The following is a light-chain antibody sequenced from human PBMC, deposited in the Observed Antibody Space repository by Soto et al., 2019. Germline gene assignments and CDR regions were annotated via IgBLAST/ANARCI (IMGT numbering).Light chain of an antibody. CDR1: QSIDTW. CDR3: HQSYSAPPT. J-gene: IGKJ2*01. Sequence: DIQMTQSPSTLSASVGDRVIITCRASQSIDTWLAWYQHKPGRAPEVLISEATSLERGVPSRFSGSGSGTEFSLTISSLQPDDFATYYCHQSYSAPPTFGQGTKLDIK. CDR2: EAT. V-gene: IGKV1-5*01.